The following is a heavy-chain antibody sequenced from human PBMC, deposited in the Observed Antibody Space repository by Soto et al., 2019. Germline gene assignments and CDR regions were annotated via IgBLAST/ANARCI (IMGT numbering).Heavy chain of an antibody. CDR2: ISYDGSNK. D-gene: IGHD3-9*01. V-gene: IGHV3-30*18. Sequence: GGSLRLSCAASGFTFSSNGMHWVRQAPGKGLEWVAVISYDGSNKYYTASVKGRFTISRDNSKNTVYLQMNSLRVEDTAVYYCAKADYDILTGQDYYGMDVWGQGTTVTVSS. CDR1: GFTFSSNG. CDR3: AKADYDILTGQDYYGMDV. J-gene: IGHJ6*02.